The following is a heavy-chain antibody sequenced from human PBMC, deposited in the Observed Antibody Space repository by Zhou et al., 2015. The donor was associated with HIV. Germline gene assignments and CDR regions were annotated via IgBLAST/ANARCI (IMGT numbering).Heavy chain of an antibody. CDR1: GYTFTSYY. CDR3: ARAGSWAGDFDY. J-gene: IGHJ4*02. V-gene: IGHV1-46*01. CDR2: INPSGGST. Sequence: QVQLVQSGAEVKKPGASVKVSCKASGYTFTSYYMHWVRQAPGQGLEWMGIINPSGGSTSYAQKFQGRVTMTRDTSTSTVYMELSSLRSEDTAVYYCARAGSWAGDFDYVGPGNPGHRSP. D-gene: IGHD6-13*01.